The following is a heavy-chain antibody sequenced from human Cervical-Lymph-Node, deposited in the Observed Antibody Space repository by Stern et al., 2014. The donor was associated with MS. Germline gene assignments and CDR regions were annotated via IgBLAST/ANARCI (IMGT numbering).Heavy chain of an antibody. CDR3: ARDPHIAVAGTGGGFDP. Sequence: QMQLVQSGAEVKKPGASVKVSCKASGYTFTSYGISWVRQAPGQGLERMGWISGYNDDTNNVEKFQGRVTMTRDKSTSTAYLELRSLRSDDTAVYYCARDPHIAVAGTGGGFDPWGQGTLVTVSS. V-gene: IGHV1-18*01. CDR1: GYTFTSYG. J-gene: IGHJ5*02. D-gene: IGHD6-19*01. CDR2: ISGYNDDT.